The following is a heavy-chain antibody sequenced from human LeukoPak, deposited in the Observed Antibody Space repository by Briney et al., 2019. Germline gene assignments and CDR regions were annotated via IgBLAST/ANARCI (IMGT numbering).Heavy chain of an antibody. V-gene: IGHV4-39*07. Sequence: SETLSLTCTVSGGSISSSSYYWGWIRQPPGKGLEWIGSIYYSGSTYYNPSLKSRVTISVDTSKNQFSLKLSSVTAADTAVYYCARDHVPQRLTYYYYYMDVWGKGTTVTVSS. CDR3: ARDHVPQRLTYYYYYMDV. CDR2: IYYSGST. J-gene: IGHJ6*03. CDR1: GGSISSSSYY. D-gene: IGHD2-2*01.